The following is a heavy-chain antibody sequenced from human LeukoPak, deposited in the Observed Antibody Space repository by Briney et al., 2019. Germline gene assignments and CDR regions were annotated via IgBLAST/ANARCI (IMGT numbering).Heavy chain of an antibody. V-gene: IGHV3-48*03. CDR1: GFTFRNYE. D-gene: IGHD3-16*02. CDR2: IGPSGDTI. J-gene: IGHJ4*02. CDR3: HVRLGELSLIT. Sequence: GGYLRLSCAASGFTFRNYEMNWVRQAPGKGLEWVSHIGPSGDTIYYADSVEGRFTISRDNAKNSLYLQMNSLRAEDTAVYYCHVRLGELSLITWGQGTLVTVSS.